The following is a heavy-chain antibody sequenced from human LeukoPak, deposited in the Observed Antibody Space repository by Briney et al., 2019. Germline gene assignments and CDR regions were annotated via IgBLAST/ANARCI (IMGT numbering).Heavy chain of an antibody. Sequence: SETLSLTCAVYGGSFSGYYWSWIRQPPGKGLEWIGEINHSGSTNYNPSLKIRVTISVDTSKNQFSLKLSSVTAADTAVYYCARFTLFGVDYWGQGTLVTVSS. CDR3: ARFTLFGVDY. D-gene: IGHD3-10*01. CDR2: INHSGST. J-gene: IGHJ4*02. CDR1: GGSFSGYY. V-gene: IGHV4-34*01.